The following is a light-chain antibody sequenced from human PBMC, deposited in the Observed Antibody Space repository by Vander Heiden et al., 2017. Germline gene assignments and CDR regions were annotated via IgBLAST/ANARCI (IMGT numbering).Light chain of an antibody. CDR1: SIGTKS. CDR3: QVWDNTSDQWV. V-gene: IGLV3-21*04. J-gene: IGLJ3*02. CDR2: YDY. Sequence: SYVLAQPPSVSVAPGQTAMITCGGNSIGTKSVHWYQQKPGQAPVLVIYYDYDRPSGIPERFSGSNSGNTATLTISRVEAGDEADYYCQVWDNTSDQWVFGGGTKLAVL.